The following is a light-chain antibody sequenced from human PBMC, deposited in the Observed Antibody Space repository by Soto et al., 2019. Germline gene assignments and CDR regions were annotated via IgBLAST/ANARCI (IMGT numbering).Light chain of an antibody. CDR1: SGYSNYK. V-gene: IGLV9-49*01. J-gene: IGLJ2*01. CDR2: VGTGGIVG. CDR3: GADHGSGSNFVVV. Sequence: QPVLTQPPSASASLGASVTLTCTLSSGYSNYKVDWYQQRPGKGPRFVMRVGTGGIVGSKGDGIPYRFSVLGSGLNRYLTIKNIQEEDESDYHCGADHGSGSNFVVVFGGGTKLTVL.